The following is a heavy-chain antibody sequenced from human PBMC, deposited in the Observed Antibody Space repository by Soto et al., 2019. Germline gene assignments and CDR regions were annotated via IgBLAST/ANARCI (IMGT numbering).Heavy chain of an antibody. CDR1: GGSISSYY. CDR2: IYYSGST. CDR3: ARGSPDYYDFWSGYYIFWFDP. D-gene: IGHD3-3*01. J-gene: IGHJ5*02. Sequence: PSETLSLTCTVSGGSISSYYWSWIRQPPGKGLEWIGYIYYSGSTNYNPSLKSRVTISVDTSKNQFSLKLSSVTAADTAVYYCARGSPDYYDFWSGYYIFWFDPWGQGTLVTVSS. V-gene: IGHV4-59*01.